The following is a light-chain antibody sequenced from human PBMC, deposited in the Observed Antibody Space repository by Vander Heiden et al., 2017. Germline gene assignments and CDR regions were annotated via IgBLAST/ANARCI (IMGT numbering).Light chain of an antibody. CDR3: SSYTSSSTPV. CDR2: EVS. J-gene: IGLJ3*02. CDR1: SSDVGGYNY. Sequence: HSALTPPASAAASPGQPTTLSCTGTSSDVGGYNYVSWYQQHPGKAPKLMIYEVSNRPSGVSNRFSGSKAGNTASLTISGLQAEDEADYYCSSYTSSSTPVFGGGTKLT. V-gene: IGLV2-14*01.